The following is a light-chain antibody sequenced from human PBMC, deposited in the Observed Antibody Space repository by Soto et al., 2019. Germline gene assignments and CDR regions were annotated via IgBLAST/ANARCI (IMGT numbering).Light chain of an antibody. V-gene: IGLV3-1*01. J-gene: IGLJ2*01. CDR1: KLGDKY. Sequence: SYELTQPPSVSVSPAQTVTITCSGHKLGDKYAYWYHQRSGQSPVLVIYEDKKRPSGIPERFSGSASGDTATLTITETQAMDEGDYYCQTWDGNNGVFGGGTQLTVL. CDR3: QTWDGNNGV. CDR2: EDK.